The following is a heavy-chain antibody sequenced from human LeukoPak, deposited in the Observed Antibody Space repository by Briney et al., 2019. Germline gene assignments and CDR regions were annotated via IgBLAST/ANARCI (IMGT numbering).Heavy chain of an antibody. V-gene: IGHV3-33*01. D-gene: IGHD6-13*01. CDR3: SRDRAAAGSWEDY. J-gene: IGHJ4*02. Sequence: SLTLSSAASGFTFSSYGMHWVRQAPGKGLEWVAVIWYDGSNKYYADSVKGRFTISRDNSKNTLYLQMNSLRAEDTAVYYCSRDRAAAGSWEDYWGQGTLVTVSS. CDR2: IWYDGSNK. CDR1: GFTFSSYG.